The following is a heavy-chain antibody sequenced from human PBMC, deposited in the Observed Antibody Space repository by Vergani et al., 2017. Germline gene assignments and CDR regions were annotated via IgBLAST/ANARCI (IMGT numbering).Heavy chain of an antibody. CDR2: IYPADSDT. J-gene: IGHJ5*02. V-gene: IGHV5-51*01. D-gene: IGHD3-16*01. CDR1: EYSFGNYW. Sequence: EVELVQSGPEMRKPGESLKISCKGSEYSFGNYWIGWVRQTPGKGMDWMGIIYPADSDTRYSPSLQGQVTISADKSISTALLQWDSLKVSDTALYYCARHTTYACSWGQGTLVTVSS. CDR3: ARHTTYACS.